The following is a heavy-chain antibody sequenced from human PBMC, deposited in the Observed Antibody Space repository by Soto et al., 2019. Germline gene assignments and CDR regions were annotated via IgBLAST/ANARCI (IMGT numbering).Heavy chain of an antibody. D-gene: IGHD3-16*01. V-gene: IGHV1-8*01. Sequence: QVQLVQSGAEVKKPGASVKVSCKASGYTFTSYDINWVRQATGQGLEWMGWMNPNSGNTGYAQKFQGRVTMTRNTSISTDYMELSSLRSEDTAVYYCARIRALGRRVGGWFDPWGQGTLVTVSS. J-gene: IGHJ5*02. CDR3: ARIRALGRRVGGWFDP. CDR2: MNPNSGNT. CDR1: GYTFTSYD.